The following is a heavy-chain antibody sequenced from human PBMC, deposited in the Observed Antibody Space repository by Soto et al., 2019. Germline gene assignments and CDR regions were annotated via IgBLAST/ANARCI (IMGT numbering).Heavy chain of an antibody. CDR1: GGSISYEYYH. Sequence: PSETLSLTCTVSGGSISYEYYHWTWIRQSPGKGLEWIGYIHYSGSILYNPSFKSRVTISVDTSKNQFSLQLSSVTAADTAVYFCAREDDGGDRDYYGLDVWGQGTTVTVSS. CDR2: IHYSGSI. D-gene: IGHD2-21*02. V-gene: IGHV4-30-4*08. J-gene: IGHJ6*02. CDR3: AREDDGGDRDYYGLDV.